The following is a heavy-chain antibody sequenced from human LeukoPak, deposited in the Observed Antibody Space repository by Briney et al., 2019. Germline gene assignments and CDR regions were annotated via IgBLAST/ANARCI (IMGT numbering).Heavy chain of an antibody. J-gene: IGHJ4*02. Sequence: ASVKVSCKTSGYTFTDYYMHWVQQAPGQGLEWMGWINPYSGGTNYAQKFQGRLTMTRDTSISTAYVELSSLRSDDTAVYYCARGYLGYCSGGSCYPDYWGQGTLVTVSS. CDR1: GYTFTDYY. CDR2: INPYSGGT. CDR3: ARGYLGYCSGGSCYPDY. D-gene: IGHD2-15*01. V-gene: IGHV1-2*02.